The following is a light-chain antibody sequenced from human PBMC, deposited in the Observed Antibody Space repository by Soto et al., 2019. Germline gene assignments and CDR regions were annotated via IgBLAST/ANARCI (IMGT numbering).Light chain of an antibody. J-gene: IGLJ3*02. CDR1: SSNIGAAYD. CDR2: GNN. V-gene: IGLV1-40*01. CDR3: QSYDSSLSGWV. Sequence: QSVLTKPPSVSGAPGQTVTISCTRSSSNIGAAYDVHWYQHLPGTAPKLLIYGNNNRPSGVPDRFSGSKSGTSASLAITGLQAEDEADYYCQSYDSSLSGWVFGGGTKLTVL.